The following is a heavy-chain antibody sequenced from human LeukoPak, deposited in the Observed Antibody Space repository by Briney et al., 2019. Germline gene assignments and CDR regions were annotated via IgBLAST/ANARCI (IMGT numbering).Heavy chain of an antibody. V-gene: IGHV3-9*01. CDR2: ISWNSGSI. D-gene: IGHD6-19*01. J-gene: IGHJ6*02. CDR1: GFTFDDYA. CDR3: AKDFKAVAGGMDV. Sequence: GGSLRLSCAASGFTFDDYAMHWVRRAPGKGLEWVSGISWNSGSIGYADSVKGRFTISRDNAKNSLYLQMNSLRAEDTALYYCAKDFKAVAGGMDVWGQGTTVTVSS.